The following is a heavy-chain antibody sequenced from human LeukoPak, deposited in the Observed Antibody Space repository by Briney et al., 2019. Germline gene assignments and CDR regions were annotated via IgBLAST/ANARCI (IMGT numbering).Heavy chain of an antibody. CDR2: IYYSGST. V-gene: IGHV4-59*11. CDR3: AREGPPAQFDY. D-gene: IGHD2-2*01. Sequence: SETLSLTSTVSGGSISSHYWSWIRQPPGKGLEWIGYIYYSGSTNYNPSLKSRVTISVDTSKNQFSLKLSSVTAADTAVYYCAREGPPAQFDYWGQGTLVTVSS. J-gene: IGHJ4*02. CDR1: GGSISSHY.